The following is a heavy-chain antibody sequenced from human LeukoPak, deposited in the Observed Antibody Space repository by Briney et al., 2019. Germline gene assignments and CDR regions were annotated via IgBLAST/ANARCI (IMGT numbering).Heavy chain of an antibody. CDR1: GASISSDDSY. Sequence: SETLSLTCTVSGASISSDDSYWTWIRQPPGKGLEWIGFLYYSGITYYTPSLKSRVTVSEETSKNQFSLKLTSVTAADTAVYYCVRHMLVVAAAAISPFDHWGQGILVSVSS. J-gene: IGHJ4*02. V-gene: IGHV4-30-4*01. D-gene: IGHD2-2*02. CDR3: VRHMLVVAAAAISPFDH. CDR2: LYYSGIT.